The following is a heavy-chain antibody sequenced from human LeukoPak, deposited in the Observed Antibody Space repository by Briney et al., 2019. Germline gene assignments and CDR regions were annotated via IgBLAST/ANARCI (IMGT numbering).Heavy chain of an antibody. J-gene: IGHJ4*02. V-gene: IGHV3-23*01. Sequence: GGSLRLSCAASGFTFGNYAMSWVSQAPGKWMEWVSAISASGISTYYADSVKGRFTISRDNSKNTLYLQMNSLRADDTAVYYCARDSGYCSSTTCRLEYWGQGTLVTVSS. D-gene: IGHD2-2*01. CDR3: ARDSGYCSSTTCRLEY. CDR2: ISASGIST. CDR1: GFTFGNYA.